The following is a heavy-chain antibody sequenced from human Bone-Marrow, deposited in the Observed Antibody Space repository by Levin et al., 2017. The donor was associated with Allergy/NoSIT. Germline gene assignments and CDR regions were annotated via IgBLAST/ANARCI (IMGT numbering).Heavy chain of an antibody. D-gene: IGHD6-13*01. V-gene: IGHV3-7*01. CDR3: ATAIRGSSWYY. CDR1: GSTFSNYW. CDR2: IKTDGSEK. Sequence: GGSLRLSCVASGSTFSNYWMRWIRQAPGRGLEGVANIKTDGSEKYYVDSVKGRFAISRDNAKNSMYLQLNNVRAEDTGVYDCATAIRGSSWYYWGPGTLVTVSS. J-gene: IGHJ4*02.